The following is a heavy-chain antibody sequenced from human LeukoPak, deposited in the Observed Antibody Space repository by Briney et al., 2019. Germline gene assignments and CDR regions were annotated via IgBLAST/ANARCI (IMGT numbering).Heavy chain of an antibody. CDR1: GFTFSSYE. CDR2: ISSSGSGI. J-gene: IGHJ4*02. CDR3: ARDRGITIDY. V-gene: IGHV3-48*03. Sequence: PGGSLRLSCTASGFTFSSYEMNWVRQAPGKGLEWVSYISSSGSGIYYADSVKGRFTISRDNAKNSLYLHMNSLRAEDTAVYYCARDRGITIDYWGQGTLVTVSS. D-gene: IGHD3-10*01.